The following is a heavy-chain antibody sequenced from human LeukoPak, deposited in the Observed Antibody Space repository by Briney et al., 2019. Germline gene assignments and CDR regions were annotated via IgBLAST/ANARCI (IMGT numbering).Heavy chain of an antibody. D-gene: IGHD3-10*01. CDR1: GYIFTNYG. Sequence: ASVKVSCKTSGYIFTNYGVSWVRQAPGQGLEWLAWISAYNGNTNYVEKVKGRVTMTTGTSTTTAYLELRSLSSDDTAGYFCARDLGPEGWFGESPGHAFDVWGQGTMVSVSS. J-gene: IGHJ3*01. CDR3: ARDLGPEGWFGESPGHAFDV. V-gene: IGHV1-18*01. CDR2: ISAYNGNT.